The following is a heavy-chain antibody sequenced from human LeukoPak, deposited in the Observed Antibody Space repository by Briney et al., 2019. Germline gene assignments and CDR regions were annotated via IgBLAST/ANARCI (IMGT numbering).Heavy chain of an antibody. CDR3: ARGSGGNFDY. J-gene: IGHJ4*02. CDR2: INHSGST. D-gene: IGHD2-15*01. V-gene: IGHV4-34*01. CDR1: GGSFSGYY. Sequence: SETLSLTCAVYGGSFSGYYWSWIRQPPGKGLEWIGEINHSGSTNYNPSLKSRVTISVDTSKNQFSLKLSSVTAADTAVYYCARGSGGNFDYWGQGTLVTVSS.